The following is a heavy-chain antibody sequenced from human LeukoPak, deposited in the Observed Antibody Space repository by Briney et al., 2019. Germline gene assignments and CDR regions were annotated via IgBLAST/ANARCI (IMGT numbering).Heavy chain of an antibody. CDR1: GGSIRSSSYY. V-gene: IGHV4-39*01. CDR2: IYYSGST. J-gene: IGHJ4*02. CDR3: ARRYYYDSSGYYLSPFDY. Sequence: SETLSLTCTVSGGSIRSSSYYWGWIRQPPGKGLEWIGSIYYSGSTYYNPSLKSRVTISVDTSKNQFSLKLSSVTAADTAVYYCARRYYYDSSGYYLSPFDYWGQGTLVTVSS. D-gene: IGHD3-22*01.